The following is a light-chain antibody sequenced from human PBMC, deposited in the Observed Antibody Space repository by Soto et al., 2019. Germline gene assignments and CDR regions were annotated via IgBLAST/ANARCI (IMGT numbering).Light chain of an antibody. CDR2: GAS. CDR1: QSVSSY. V-gene: IGKV3-20*01. J-gene: IGKJ1*01. Sequence: EMVLTQSPATVSLSPGEGATLSCRASQSVSSYLAWYQQKPGQAPRLLIYGASNRATGIPDRFTGSGSGTDFTLTISRLGPEDFAVYYCQQYGGSPRTFGQGTKVDIK. CDR3: QQYGGSPRT.